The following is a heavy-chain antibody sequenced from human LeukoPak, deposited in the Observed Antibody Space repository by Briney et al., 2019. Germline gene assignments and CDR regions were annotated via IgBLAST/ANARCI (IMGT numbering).Heavy chain of an antibody. Sequence: GGSLRLSCAASGFTFSSYGTHWVRQAPGKGLEWVAVIWYDGSNKYYADSVKGRFTISRDNSKNTLYLQMNSLRAEDTAVYYCARARWNGVYYFDYWGQGTLVTVSS. CDR2: IWYDGSNK. CDR1: GFTFSSYG. CDR3: ARARWNGVYYFDY. D-gene: IGHD1-1*01. J-gene: IGHJ4*02. V-gene: IGHV3-33*08.